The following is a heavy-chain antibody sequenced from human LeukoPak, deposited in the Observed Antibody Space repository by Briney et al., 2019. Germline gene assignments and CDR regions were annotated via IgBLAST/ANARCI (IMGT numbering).Heavy chain of an antibody. Sequence: GESLQISCKGSGYSFTSYWIGWVRQMPGKGLEWMGIIYPSDSDTRYSPSFQGQVTISVDKSISTAYLQWSSLKASDTAIYYCARQYYDVLTGFYIHFDYWGQGTLVTVSS. CDR1: GYSFTSYW. V-gene: IGHV5-51*01. CDR3: ARQYYDVLTGFYIHFDY. CDR2: IYPSDSDT. J-gene: IGHJ4*02. D-gene: IGHD3-9*01.